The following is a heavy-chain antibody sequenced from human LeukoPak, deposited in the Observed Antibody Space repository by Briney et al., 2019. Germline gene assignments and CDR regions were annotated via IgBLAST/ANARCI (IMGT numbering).Heavy chain of an antibody. Sequence: ASVKVSCKASGYTFTSYDINWVRQATGQGLEWMGWMNPNSGSTNYAQKFQGRVTMTRDTSISTAYMELSRLRSDDTAVYYCARAVEVLDIWGQGTMVTVSS. CDR3: ARAVEVLDI. CDR2: MNPNSGST. V-gene: IGHV1-2*02. D-gene: IGHD2-15*01. J-gene: IGHJ3*02. CDR1: GYTFTSYD.